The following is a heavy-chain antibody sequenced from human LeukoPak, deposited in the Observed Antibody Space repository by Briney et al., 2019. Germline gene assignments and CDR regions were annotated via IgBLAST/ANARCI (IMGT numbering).Heavy chain of an antibody. V-gene: IGHV4-39*07. D-gene: IGHD4-17*01. CDR2: INHSGST. J-gene: IGHJ3*02. CDR1: GGSIRSSSYY. CDR3: ARGGRMGDYVDAFDI. Sequence: NPSETLSLTCSVSGGSIRSSSYYWGWIRQPPGKGLEWIGEINHSGSTNYNPSLKSRVTISVDTSKNQFSLKLSSVTAADTAVYYCARGGRMGDYVDAFDIWGQGTMVTVSS.